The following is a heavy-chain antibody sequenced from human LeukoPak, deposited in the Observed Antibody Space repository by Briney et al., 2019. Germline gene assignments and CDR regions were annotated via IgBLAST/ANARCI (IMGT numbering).Heavy chain of an antibody. V-gene: IGHV3-30*04. Sequence: PGRSLRLSCAASGFTFSSYAMHWVRQAPGKGLEWVAVISYDGSNKYYADSVKGRFTISRDNSKNTLYLQMNSLRADDTAVYYCGGSRSFFWGQGTLVTVSS. J-gene: IGHJ4*02. CDR3: GGSRSFF. D-gene: IGHD6-13*01. CDR1: GFTFSSYA. CDR2: ISYDGSNK.